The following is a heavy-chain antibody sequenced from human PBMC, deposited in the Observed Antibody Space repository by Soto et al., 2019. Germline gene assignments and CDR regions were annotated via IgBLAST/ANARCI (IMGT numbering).Heavy chain of an antibody. D-gene: IGHD2-21*01. V-gene: IGHV1-69*13. Sequence: ASVKVSCKASGDKFSSYTISWVRQAPGQGLEWMGRIVSFFGTAIYAQKFQGRVTITADESTSTAYMELSSLRSEDTAVYYCARDSTGSDVEVGNWFDPWGQGTLVTV. CDR2: IVSFFGTA. CDR3: ARDSTGSDVEVGNWFDP. CDR1: GDKFSSYT. J-gene: IGHJ5*02.